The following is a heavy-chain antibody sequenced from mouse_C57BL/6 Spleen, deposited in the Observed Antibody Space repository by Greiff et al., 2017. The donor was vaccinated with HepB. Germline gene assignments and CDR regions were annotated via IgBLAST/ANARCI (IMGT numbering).Heavy chain of an antibody. V-gene: IGHV1-54*01. J-gene: IGHJ4*01. Sequence: VQLQQSGAELVRPGTSVKVSCKASGYAFTNYLIEWVKQRPGQGLEWIGVINPGSGGTNYNEKFKGKATLTADKSSSTAYMQLSSLTSEDSAVYFCARAPDGYYAMDYWGQGTSVTVSS. D-gene: IGHD2-3*01. CDR2: INPGSGGT. CDR3: ARAPDGYYAMDY. CDR1: GYAFTNYL.